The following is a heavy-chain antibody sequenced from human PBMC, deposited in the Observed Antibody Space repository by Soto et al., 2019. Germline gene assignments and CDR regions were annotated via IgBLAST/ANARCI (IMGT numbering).Heavy chain of an antibody. CDR3: AADSGSYCGGGSCYDVFDY. Sequence: WASVKVSCKASGFTFTSSAVQWVRQARGQRLEWIGWIVVGSGNTNYAQKFQERVTITRDMSTSTAYMELSSLRSEDTAVYYCAADSGSYCGGGSCYDVFDYWGQGTLVTVSS. J-gene: IGHJ4*02. CDR1: GFTFTSSA. CDR2: IVVGSGNT. D-gene: IGHD2-15*01. V-gene: IGHV1-58*01.